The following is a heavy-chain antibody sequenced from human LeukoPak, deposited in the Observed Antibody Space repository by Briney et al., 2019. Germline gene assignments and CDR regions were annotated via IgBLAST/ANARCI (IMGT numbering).Heavy chain of an antibody. CDR1: GGSISTYY. CDR3: AKGQDIVVVESLPGY. V-gene: IGHV4-59*08. CDR2: IYYSGNT. J-gene: IGHJ4*02. Sequence: SETLSLTCTVSGGSISTYYWSWIRQPPGKGLEWIGFIYYSGNTNQNPSLKSRVTISVDTSKNQFSLNLSSVTAADTAVYYCAKGQDIVVVESLPGYWGQGTLVTVSS. D-gene: IGHD2-2*01.